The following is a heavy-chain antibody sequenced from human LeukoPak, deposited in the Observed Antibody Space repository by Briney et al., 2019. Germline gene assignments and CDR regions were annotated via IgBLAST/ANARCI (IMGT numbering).Heavy chain of an antibody. CDR3: ARGGYSSGWLGPRYWFDP. J-gene: IGHJ5*02. Sequence: SKTLSLTCSVSGGSINSYYWSWIRQPPGKGLEWIGYIYYSGSTNYNPSLKSRVTISVDMSKNQISLKVSSVTAADTAVYYCARGGYSSGWLGPRYWFDPWGQGTLVTVSS. V-gene: IGHV4-59*01. CDR2: IYYSGST. D-gene: IGHD6-19*01. CDR1: GGSINSYY.